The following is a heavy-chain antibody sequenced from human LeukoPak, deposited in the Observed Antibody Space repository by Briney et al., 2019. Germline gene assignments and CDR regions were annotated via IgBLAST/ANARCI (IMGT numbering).Heavy chain of an antibody. J-gene: IGHJ2*01. CDR1: GFTFSSYW. D-gene: IGHD6-13*01. V-gene: IGHV3-7*01. Sequence: GGSLRLSCAASGFTFSSYWMSWVRQAPGKGLEWVANIKQDGSEKYYVDSMKGRFTISRDNAKNPLYLQMNSLRAEDTAVYYCARDWAAAGRPYWYFDLWGRGTLVTVSS. CDR3: ARDWAAAGRPYWYFDL. CDR2: IKQDGSEK.